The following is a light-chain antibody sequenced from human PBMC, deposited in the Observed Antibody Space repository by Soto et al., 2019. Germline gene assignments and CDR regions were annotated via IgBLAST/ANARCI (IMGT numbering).Light chain of an antibody. J-gene: IGLJ1*01. Sequence: QSALTQPASVSGSPGQSITISCTGTSSDVGGSNYVSWYQQHPGKAPKLMIYDVSNRPSGVSNRFSGSKSANTASLTISGLQAEDEADYYCSSHTSSSTSYVFGTGTKVTVL. CDR2: DVS. CDR1: SSDVGGSNY. V-gene: IGLV2-14*01. CDR3: SSHTSSSTSYV.